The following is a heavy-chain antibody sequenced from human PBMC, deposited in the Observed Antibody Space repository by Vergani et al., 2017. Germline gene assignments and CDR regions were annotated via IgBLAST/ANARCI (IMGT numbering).Heavy chain of an antibody. Sequence: QVQLQESGPGLVKPSDTLSLTCTVSGDPVISTDYHWGSIRQPPGKGLEWIGSMDYSGSTSYNPSLESRISISFATPKNQFSLRLTSVTAADTAVYYCASKRGACRAAYCHSYDFWGPGTLVGVSS. CDR3: ASKRGACRAAYCHSYDF. CDR1: GDPVISTDYH. CDR2: MDYSGST. V-gene: IGHV4-39*01. J-gene: IGHJ4*02. D-gene: IGHD2-15*01.